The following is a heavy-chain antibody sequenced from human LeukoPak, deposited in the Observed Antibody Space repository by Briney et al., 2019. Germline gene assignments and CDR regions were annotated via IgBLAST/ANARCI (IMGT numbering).Heavy chain of an antibody. CDR1: AGTLSSYA. D-gene: IGHD4-17*01. CDR2: ITPIFGTA. CDR3: ARDGRGDGDNGAYDAFDI. Sequence: GSSVKVSCKASAGTLSSYAISWVRQAPGQGLEWMGAITPIFGTANYAQNFQGRVTITTNESTCTAYMKLRCMTSENTTMYYCARDGRGDGDNGAYDAFDIWGQGTMVTVSS. V-gene: IGHV1-69*05. J-gene: IGHJ3*02.